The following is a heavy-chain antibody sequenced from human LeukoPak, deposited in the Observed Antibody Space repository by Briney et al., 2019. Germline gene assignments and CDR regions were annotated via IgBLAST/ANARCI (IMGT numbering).Heavy chain of an antibody. Sequence: SETLSLTCTVSGYSISSSYYWGWIRQPPEKGLEWIGSISYTGGTNYSPSLKSRVTISVDTSKNQFSLKLSSVTAADTAVYYCVRHGGTRVTLVQVYYFDYWGQGTLVTVSS. CDR1: GYSISSSYY. CDR3: VRHGGTRVTLVQVYYFDY. CDR2: ISYTGGT. D-gene: IGHD4-11*01. J-gene: IGHJ4*02. V-gene: IGHV4-39*01.